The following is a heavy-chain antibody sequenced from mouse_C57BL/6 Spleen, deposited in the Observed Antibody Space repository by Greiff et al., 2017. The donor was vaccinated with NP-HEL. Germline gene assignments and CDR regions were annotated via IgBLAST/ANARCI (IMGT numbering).Heavy chain of an antibody. CDR1: GYTFTSYG. CDR2: IYPRSGNT. V-gene: IGHV1-81*01. CDR3: ARAGGSSIRGAMDY. Sequence: VQLQQSGAELARPGASVKLSCKASGYTFTSYGISWVKQRTGQGLEWIGEIYPRSGNTYYNEKFKGKATLTADKSSSTAYMELRSLTSEDSAVYFCARAGGSSIRGAMDYWGQGTSVTVSS. J-gene: IGHJ4*01. D-gene: IGHD1-1*01.